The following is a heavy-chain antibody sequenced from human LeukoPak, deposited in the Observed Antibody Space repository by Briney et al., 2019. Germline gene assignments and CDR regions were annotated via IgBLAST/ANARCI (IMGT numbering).Heavy chain of an antibody. D-gene: IGHD5-24*01. Sequence: ASVKVSCKASGGTFSSYTISWVRQAPGQGLEWMGRIIPILGIANYAQKFQGRVTITADKSTSTAYMELSSPRSEDTAVYYCASGVEDGYGNWFDPWGQGTLVTVSS. CDR3: ASGVEDGYGNWFDP. CDR2: IIPILGIA. J-gene: IGHJ5*02. CDR1: GGTFSSYT. V-gene: IGHV1-69*02.